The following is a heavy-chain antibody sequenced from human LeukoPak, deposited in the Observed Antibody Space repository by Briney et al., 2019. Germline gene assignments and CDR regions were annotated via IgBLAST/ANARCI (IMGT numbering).Heavy chain of an antibody. CDR1: GYTFTGYY. V-gene: IGHV1-8*02. Sequence: ASVKVSCKASGYTFTGYYVHWVRQAPGQGLEWMGWINPNSGNTGYAQKFQGRVTMTGNTSISTAYMELSSLRSEDTAVYYCASHGSLGGAFDIWGQGTMVTVSS. J-gene: IGHJ3*02. CDR3: ASHGSLGGAFDI. D-gene: IGHD3-16*01. CDR2: INPNSGNT.